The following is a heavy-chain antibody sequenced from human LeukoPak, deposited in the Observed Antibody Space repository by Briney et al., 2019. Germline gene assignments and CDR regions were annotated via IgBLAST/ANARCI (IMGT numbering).Heavy chain of an antibody. Sequence: SETLSLTCTVSGGSISSYYWGWIRQPPGKGLEWIGSIYYSGSTYYNPSLKSRVTISVDTSKNQFSLKLSSVTAADTAVYYCAEIFFSNYVGVFDYWGQGTLVAVSS. CDR1: GGSISSYY. J-gene: IGHJ4*02. V-gene: IGHV4-39*07. D-gene: IGHD4-11*01. CDR3: AEIFFSNYVGVFDY. CDR2: IYYSGST.